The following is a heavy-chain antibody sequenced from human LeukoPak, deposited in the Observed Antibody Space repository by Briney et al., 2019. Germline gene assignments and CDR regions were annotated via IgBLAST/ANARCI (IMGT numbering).Heavy chain of an antibody. CDR3: TRVSSGYYDFDY. V-gene: IGHV3-53*03. J-gene: IGHJ4*02. D-gene: IGHD3-22*01. Sequence: PGGSLRLSCTVSGFTVSSNSMSWVRQAPGKGLEWVSFIYSDNTHYSDSVKGRFTISRDNSKNTLYLQMNSLRAEDTAVYYCTRVSSGYYDFDYWGQGTLVTVSS. CDR2: IYSDNT. CDR1: GFTVSSNS.